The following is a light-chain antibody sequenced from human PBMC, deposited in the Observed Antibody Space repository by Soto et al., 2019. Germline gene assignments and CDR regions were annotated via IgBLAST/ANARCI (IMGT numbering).Light chain of an antibody. CDR2: DAS. Sequence: EIVLTQSPATLSLSPGERATLSCRASQRVSSYLAWYQQKPGPAPTLLIYDASNRATGIPARFSGSGSGTDFTLTISSLEPEDFAVYYCQQRSNWPLTFGGGTKVEIK. CDR3: QQRSNWPLT. CDR1: QRVSSY. J-gene: IGKJ4*02. V-gene: IGKV3-11*01.